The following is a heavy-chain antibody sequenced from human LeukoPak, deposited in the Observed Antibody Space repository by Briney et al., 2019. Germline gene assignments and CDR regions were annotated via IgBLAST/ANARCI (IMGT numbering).Heavy chain of an antibody. CDR3: AREPDRDYYGSGSHPDY. D-gene: IGHD3-10*01. CDR2: IWYDGSNK. V-gene: IGHV3-33*01. J-gene: IGHJ4*02. Sequence: PGRSLRLSCAASGFTFSSYGMHWVRQAPGKRLEWVAVIWYDGSNKYYADSVKGRFTISRDNSKNTLYLQMNSLRAEDTAVYYCAREPDRDYYGSGSHPDYWGQGTLVTVSS. CDR1: GFTFSSYG.